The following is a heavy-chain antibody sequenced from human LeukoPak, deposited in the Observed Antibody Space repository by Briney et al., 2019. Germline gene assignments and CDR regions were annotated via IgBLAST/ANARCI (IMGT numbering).Heavy chain of an antibody. CDR1: GFTFSSYS. CDR3: ARAVNPPAYFVFMDA. Sequence: GGSLRLSCAASGFTFSSYSMNWVRQAPGKGLEWVSPISSSSSYIYYADSVKGRFTISRDNAKNSLYLQMNSLRAEDTAVYYCARAVNPPAYFVFMDAWGKGTTVTVSS. J-gene: IGHJ6*04. CDR2: ISSSSSYI. D-gene: IGHD2/OR15-2a*01. V-gene: IGHV3-21*01.